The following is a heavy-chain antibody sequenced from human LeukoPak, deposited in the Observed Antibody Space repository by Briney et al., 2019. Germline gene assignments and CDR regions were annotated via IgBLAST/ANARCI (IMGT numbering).Heavy chain of an antibody. CDR1: GFTFSSYW. CDR3: AREDDSSGYAFDI. D-gene: IGHD3-22*01. J-gene: IGHJ3*02. CDR2: INSDGSST. V-gene: IGHV3-74*01. Sequence: PGGSLRLSCAASGFTFSSYWMHWVRQAPGKGLVWVSRINSDGSSTSYADSVKGRFTISRDNAKNTPYLQMNSLRAEDTAVYYCAREDDSSGYAFDIWGQGTMVTVSS.